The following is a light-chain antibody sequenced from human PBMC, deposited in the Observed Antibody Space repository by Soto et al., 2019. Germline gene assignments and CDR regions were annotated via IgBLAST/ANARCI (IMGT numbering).Light chain of an antibody. CDR2: SNN. CDR1: SSNIGSNT. V-gene: IGLV1-44*01. J-gene: IGLJ2*01. Sequence: QSVLTQPPSASGTPGQRVTLSCSGSSSNIGSNTVNWDQQLPGTAPKLLIYSNNQRPSGVPDRFSGSKSGTSASLAISGLQSEDEADYYCAAWDDSLNGVVFGGGTKLTVL. CDR3: AAWDDSLNGVV.